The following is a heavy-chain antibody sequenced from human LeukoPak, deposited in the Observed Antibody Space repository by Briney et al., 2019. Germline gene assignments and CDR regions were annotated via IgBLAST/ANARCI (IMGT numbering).Heavy chain of an antibody. D-gene: IGHD4-23*01. CDR1: GGSISSGSYY. V-gene: IGHV4-61*02. Sequence: PSETLSLTCTVSGGSISSGSYYWSWIRQPAGKGLEWIGRIYTSGSTNYNPSLKSRVTISVDTSKNQFSLKLSSVTAADTAVYYCARDIGDTQTTVVTEEWFDPWGQGTLVTVSS. CDR2: IYTSGST. J-gene: IGHJ5*02. CDR3: ARDIGDTQTTVVTEEWFDP.